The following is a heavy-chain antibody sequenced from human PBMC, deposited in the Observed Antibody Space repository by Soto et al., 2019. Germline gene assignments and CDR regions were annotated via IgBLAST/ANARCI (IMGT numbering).Heavy chain of an antibody. CDR1: GGCISSGCYS. CDR3: AAGGGLPRYY. J-gene: IGHJ4*02. CDR2: IYHSGST. D-gene: IGHD5-12*01. V-gene: IGHV4-30-2*01. Sequence: SETLSLTCAVAGGCISSGCYSWSWIRQPPGKGLEWIGYIYHSGSTYYNPSLKSRVTISVDRSKNQFSLKLSSVTAADTAVYYCAAGGGLPRYYWGQGTLVTVSS.